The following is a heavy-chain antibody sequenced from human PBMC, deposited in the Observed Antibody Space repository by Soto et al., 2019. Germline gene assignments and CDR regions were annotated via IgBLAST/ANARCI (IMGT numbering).Heavy chain of an antibody. Sequence: SETLSLTCTVSGGSISSGGYYWSWIRQHPGKGLEWIGYIYYSGSTYYNPSLKSRVTISVDTSKNQLSLKLSYVTAADTAVYYCARQGDCSGGSCYSGGAFDIWGQGTMVTVSS. V-gene: IGHV4-31*03. CDR3: ARQGDCSGGSCYSGGAFDI. CDR1: GGSISSGGYY. J-gene: IGHJ3*02. CDR2: IYYSGST. D-gene: IGHD2-15*01.